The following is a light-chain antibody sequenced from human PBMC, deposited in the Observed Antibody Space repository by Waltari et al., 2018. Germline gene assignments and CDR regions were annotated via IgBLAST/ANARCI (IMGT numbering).Light chain of an antibody. CDR2: VNSDGSH. Sequence: QLVLTQSPSASASLGASVTLTCTLSSGHSTNLIAWLQQQPEKGPRYLMNVNSDGSHNKGVGIPDRFSGSSSGAERYLTISSLQSEDEADYYCQTGGHGTWVFGGGTRLTVL. V-gene: IGLV4-69*01. CDR1: SGHSTNL. J-gene: IGLJ3*02. CDR3: QTGGHGTWV.